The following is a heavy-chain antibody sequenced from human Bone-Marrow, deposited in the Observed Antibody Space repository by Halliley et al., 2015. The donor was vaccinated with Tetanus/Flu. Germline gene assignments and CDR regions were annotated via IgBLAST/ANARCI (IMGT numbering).Heavy chain of an antibody. CDR3: AQQGYLSSSVDLRY. Sequence: WVPGVGGTGSGTHYPVSVRGRFTISRDNSKNTLYLQMNNLRAEDTAIYYCAQQGYLSSSVDLRYWGQGALVTVSS. J-gene: IGHJ4*02. CDR2: VGGTGSGT. D-gene: IGHD6-6*01. V-gene: IGHV3-23*01.